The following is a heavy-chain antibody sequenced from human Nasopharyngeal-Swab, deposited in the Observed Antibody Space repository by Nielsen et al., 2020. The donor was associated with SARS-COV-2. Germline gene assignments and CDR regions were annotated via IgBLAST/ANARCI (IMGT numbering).Heavy chain of an antibody. J-gene: IGHJ6*02. CDR2: IYTSGST. CDR3: ARVITMVRGVIIRHYGMDV. CDR1: GGSISSYY. D-gene: IGHD3-10*01. Sequence: SETLSLTCTVPGGSISSYYWSWIRQPAGKGLEWIGRIYTSGSTNYNPSLKSRVTMSVDTSKNQFSLKLSSVTAADTAVYYCARVITMVRGVIIRHYGMDVWGQGTTVTVSS. V-gene: IGHV4-4*07.